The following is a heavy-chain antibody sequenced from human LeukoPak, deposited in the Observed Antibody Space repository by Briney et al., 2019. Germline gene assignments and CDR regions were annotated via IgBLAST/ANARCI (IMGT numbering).Heavy chain of an antibody. CDR1: GFTFSSYS. D-gene: IGHD4-23*01. V-gene: IGHV3-48*04. J-gene: IGHJ4*02. CDR2: ISSSTSTI. CDR3: ASLSLRWSDY. Sequence: GGSLRLSCAASGFTFSSYSMNWVRQAPGKGLEWVSYISSSTSTIYYADSVKGRFTISRDNAKNSLYLQMNSLRPEDTAVYYCASLSLRWSDYWGQGTLVTVSS.